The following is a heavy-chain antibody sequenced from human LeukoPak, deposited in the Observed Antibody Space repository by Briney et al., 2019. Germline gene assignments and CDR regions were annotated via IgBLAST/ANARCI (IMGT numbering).Heavy chain of an antibody. D-gene: IGHD7-27*01. CDR1: GGSISSGGYY. V-gene: IGHV4-31*03. CDR3: ARVDEAGDQRFDY. CDR2: IYYSGST. J-gene: IGHJ4*02. Sequence: SETLSLTCTVSGGSISSGGYYWCWIRQHPGKGLEWIGYIYYSGSTYYNPSLKSRVTISVDTSKNQFSLKLSSVTAADTAVYYCARVDEAGDQRFDYWGQGTLVTVSS.